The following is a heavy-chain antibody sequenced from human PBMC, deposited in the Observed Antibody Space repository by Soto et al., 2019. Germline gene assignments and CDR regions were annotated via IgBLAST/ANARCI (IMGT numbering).Heavy chain of an antibody. CDR1: GFSLNSPGVG. V-gene: IGHV2-5*02. D-gene: IGHD3-10*01. Sequence: QITLRESGPTLVKPTQTLTLTCTFSGFSLNSPGVGVGWIRQPPGKALEWLALLYWDDDKRYSPSLQTRLTITKDTSKTQVVLTMTNMDPVDTGTYYCVHARGEYYNDGREFYILGFFQHWGQGTLVTVSS. J-gene: IGHJ1*01. CDR2: LYWDDDK. CDR3: VHARGEYYNDGREFYILGFFQH.